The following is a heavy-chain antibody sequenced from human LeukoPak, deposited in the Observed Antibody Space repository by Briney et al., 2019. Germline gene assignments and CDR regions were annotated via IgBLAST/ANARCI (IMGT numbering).Heavy chain of an antibody. J-gene: IGHJ4*02. D-gene: IGHD5-18*01. V-gene: IGHV4-59*11. CDR3: ATIKRGSIYGYFDF. CDR1: GVSISSHY. Sequence: SETLSLTCTVSGVSISSHYWSWIRQPPGKGLESIAYMYDSESTKDNPSLKSRITLSADTSKNQFSLRLSSVTAADTAVYYCATIKRGSIYGYFDFWGQGILVTVSS. CDR2: MYDSEST.